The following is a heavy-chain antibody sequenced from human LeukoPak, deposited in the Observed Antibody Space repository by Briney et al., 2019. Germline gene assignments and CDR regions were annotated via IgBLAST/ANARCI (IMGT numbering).Heavy chain of an antibody. V-gene: IGHV3-21*01. CDR2: ISSSRSYI. CDR3: ARGVYYYDSSGAFDI. D-gene: IGHD3-22*01. Sequence: GGSLRLSCAASGFTFSSYSMNWVRQAPGKGLEWVSSISSSRSYIYYADSVKGRFTISRDNAKNSLYLQMNSLRAEDTAVYYCARGVYYYDSSGAFDIWGQGTMVTVSS. CDR1: GFTFSSYS. J-gene: IGHJ3*02.